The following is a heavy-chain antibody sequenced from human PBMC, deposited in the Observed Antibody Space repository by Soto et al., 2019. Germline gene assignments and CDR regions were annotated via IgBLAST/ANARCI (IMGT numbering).Heavy chain of an antibody. CDR1: GYTFTSYD. CDR2: MNPNSGTT. CDR3: ARGRSLRQVVPSVYYYYGKDV. Sequence: APVKVSCKASGYTFTSYDINWVRQATGQGLEWMGWMNPNSGTTGYAQKFQGRVTITRNTSISTAYMELSSLRSKDTAVYYCARGRSLRQVVPSVYYYYGKDVWGKGTTVTDS. D-gene: IGHD2-2*01. J-gene: IGHJ6*04. V-gene: IGHV1-8*01.